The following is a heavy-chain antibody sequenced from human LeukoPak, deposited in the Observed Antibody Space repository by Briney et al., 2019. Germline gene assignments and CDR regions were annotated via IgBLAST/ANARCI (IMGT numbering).Heavy chain of an antibody. J-gene: IGHJ6*04. CDR3: AREESIVGGMDV. V-gene: IGHV3-33*01. Sequence: GGSLRLSCAASGFTLSSYGMHWVRQAPGKGLEWVAVIWYDGSNKYYADSVKGRFTISRDNSKNTLYLQMNSLRAEDTAVYYCAREESIVGGMDVWGKGTTVTVSS. CDR1: GFTLSSYG. D-gene: IGHD2-15*01. CDR2: IWYDGSNK.